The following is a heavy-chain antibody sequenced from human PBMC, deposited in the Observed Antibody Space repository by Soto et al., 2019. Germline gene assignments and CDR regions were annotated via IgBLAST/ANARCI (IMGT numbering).Heavy chain of an antibody. CDR3: ARGKYSYGDY. V-gene: IGHV3-30*09. J-gene: IGHJ4*02. CDR2: ISYDGSNT. Sequence: QVQLVESGGGVVQPGRSLRLSCAASGFTFSNYAMHWFRQAPGKGLEWVAVISYDGSNTYNADSVKGRFASSRDNSKNTLYLQMNSLRTEDTAVYYCARGKYSYGDYWGQGTLVIVSS. CDR1: GFTFSNYA. D-gene: IGHD5-18*01.